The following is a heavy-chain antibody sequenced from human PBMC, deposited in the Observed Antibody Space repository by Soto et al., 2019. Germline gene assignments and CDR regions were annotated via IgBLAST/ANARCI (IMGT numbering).Heavy chain of an antibody. D-gene: IGHD2-2*01. CDR1: GYPFTSHD. CDR2: MNPNSGHT. CDR3: ASDMSTT. V-gene: IGHV1-8*01. Sequence: QVQLVQSGAEVKKPGASVKVSCKASGYPFTSHDINWMRQATGQGLEWMGWMNPNSGHTNYAQKFRGRVTLTRDTSISTAYMELTSLRSEDTAIYYCASDMSTTWGQGTLVTVSS. J-gene: IGHJ5*02.